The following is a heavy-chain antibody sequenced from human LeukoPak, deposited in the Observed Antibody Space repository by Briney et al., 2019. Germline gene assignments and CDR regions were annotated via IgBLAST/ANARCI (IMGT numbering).Heavy chain of an antibody. CDR2: ISAYNGNT. J-gene: IGHJ6*03. CDR3: ARGDREDYDFWSGYPQPMDV. D-gene: IGHD3-3*01. CDR1: GYTFTSYG. Sequence: ASVKVSCKASGYTFTSYGISWVRQAPGQGLEWMGWISAYNGNTNYAQKLQGRVTMTTDTSTSTAYMELRSLISEDTAVYYCARGDREDYDFWSGYPQPMDVWGKGTTVTVSS. V-gene: IGHV1-18*01.